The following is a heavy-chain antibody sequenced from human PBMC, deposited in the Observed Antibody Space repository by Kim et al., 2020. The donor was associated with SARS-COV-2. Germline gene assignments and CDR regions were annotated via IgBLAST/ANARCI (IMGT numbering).Heavy chain of an antibody. CDR2: IYYSGST. J-gene: IGHJ6*02. V-gene: IGHV4-31*03. Sequence: SETLSLTCTVSGGSISSGGYYWSWIRQHPGKGLEWIGYIYYSGSTYYNPSLKSRVTISVDTSKNQFSLKLSSVTAADTAVYYCARDASEEVPAAIGKNYYYYGMDVWGQGTTVTVSS. CDR3: ARDASEEVPAAIGKNYYYYGMDV. CDR1: GGSISSGGYY. D-gene: IGHD2-2*01.